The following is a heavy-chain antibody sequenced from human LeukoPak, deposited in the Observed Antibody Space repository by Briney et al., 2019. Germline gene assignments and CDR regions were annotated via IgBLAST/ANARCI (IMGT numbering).Heavy chain of an antibody. CDR2: ISGSGGST. V-gene: IGHV3-23*01. J-gene: IGHJ5*02. CDR1: GFTFSSYA. Sequence: PGGSLRLSCAASGFTFSSYAMSWVRQAPGEGLEWVSAISGSGGSTYYADSVKGRFTISRDNSKSTLYLQMNSLRAEDTAVYYCAKVRSDYGDYWSSWGQGTLVTVSS. CDR3: AKVRSDYGDYWSS. D-gene: IGHD4-17*01.